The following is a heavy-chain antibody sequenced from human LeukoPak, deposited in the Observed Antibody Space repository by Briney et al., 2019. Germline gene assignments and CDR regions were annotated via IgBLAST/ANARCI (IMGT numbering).Heavy chain of an antibody. D-gene: IGHD6-13*01. Sequence: GRSLRLSCAASGFTFSSYGMHWVRQAPGKGLEWVAVISYDGSNKYYADSVKGRFTISRDNSKNTLYLQMNSLRAEDTAVYYCAKDFRSSVFDYWGQGTLVTVSS. CDR2: ISYDGSNK. V-gene: IGHV3-30*18. CDR1: GFTFSSYG. J-gene: IGHJ4*02. CDR3: AKDFRSSVFDY.